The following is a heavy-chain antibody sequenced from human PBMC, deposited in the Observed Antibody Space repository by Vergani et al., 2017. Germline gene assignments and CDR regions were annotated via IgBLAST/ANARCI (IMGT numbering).Heavy chain of an antibody. CDR3: ATNKGGSGSYYPS. J-gene: IGHJ5*02. D-gene: IGHD3-10*01. CDR2: INHSGST. Sequence: QVQLQQWGAGLLKPSETLSLTCAVYGGSFSGYYWSWIRQPPGKGLEWIGEINHSGSTNYNPSLKSRVTISVDTSKNQFSLKLSSVTAADTAVYYCATNKGGSGSYYPSWGQGTLVTVSS. CDR1: GGSFSGYY. V-gene: IGHV4-34*01.